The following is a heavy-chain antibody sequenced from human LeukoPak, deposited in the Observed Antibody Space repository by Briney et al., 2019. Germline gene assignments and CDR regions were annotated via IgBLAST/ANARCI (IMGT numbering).Heavy chain of an antibody. V-gene: IGHV3-21*01. D-gene: IGHD3-22*01. J-gene: IGHJ4*02. CDR3: ARERALGYYYDSS. Sequence: GSLRLSCAASGFTFSSYSMNWVRQAPEKGLEWVSSISSSSSYIYYADSVKGRFTISRDNAKNSLYLQMNSLRAEDTAVYYCARERALGYYYDSSWGQGTLVTVSS. CDR1: GFTFSSYS. CDR2: ISSSSSYI.